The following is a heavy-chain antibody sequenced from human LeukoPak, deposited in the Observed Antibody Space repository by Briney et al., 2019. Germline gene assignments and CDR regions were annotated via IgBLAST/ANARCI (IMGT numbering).Heavy chain of an antibody. Sequence: GSLRLSCAASGFTFSSYAMSWVRQPPGKGLEWIGEINHSGSTNYNPSLKSRVTISGDTSKNQFSLKLTSVTAADTAVYYCARALTTVTTYFDYWGQGTLVTVSS. J-gene: IGHJ4*02. V-gene: IGHV4-34*01. CDR2: INHSGST. CDR1: GFTFSSYA. CDR3: ARALTTVTTYFDY. D-gene: IGHD4-17*01.